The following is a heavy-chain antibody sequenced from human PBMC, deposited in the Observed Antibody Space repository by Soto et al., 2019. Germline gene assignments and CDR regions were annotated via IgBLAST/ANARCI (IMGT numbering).Heavy chain of an antibody. CDR3: ARGHLWLED. CDR1: GVSISGFY. CDR2: IYYSGST. J-gene: IGHJ4*02. Sequence: SETLSLTCAVSGVSISGFYWSWIRQPPGKGLEYIEYIYYSGSTYYNPSLKSRVTVSLDSSKNQFSLKLTSVTAADTAIYYCARGHLWLEDWGQGTLVT. D-gene: IGHD3-3*01. V-gene: IGHV4-59*01.